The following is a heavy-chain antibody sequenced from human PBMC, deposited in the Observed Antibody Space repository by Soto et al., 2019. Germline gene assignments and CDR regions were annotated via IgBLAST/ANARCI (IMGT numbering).Heavy chain of an antibody. CDR3: AKASRDGYSLYYFDY. CDR1: GFTFSSYG. V-gene: IGHV3-30*18. D-gene: IGHD4-4*01. CDR2: ISYDGNNK. Sequence: QVQLVESGGGVVQPGRSLRLSCAASGFTFSSYGMHWVRQAPGKGLEWVAVISYDGNNKYYADSVKGRFTISRDNSKNTLYLQMNSLRAEDTAVYYCAKASRDGYSLYYFDYWGQGTLVTVSS. J-gene: IGHJ4*02.